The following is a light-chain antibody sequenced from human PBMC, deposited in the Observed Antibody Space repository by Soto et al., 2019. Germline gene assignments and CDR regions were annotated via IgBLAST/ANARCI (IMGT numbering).Light chain of an antibody. V-gene: IGLV3-1*01. CDR3: QAWDSSTDVV. CDR2: QDT. CDR1: KLGDKY. J-gene: IGLJ2*01. Sequence: SSELTQPPSVSVSPGQTASITCSGEKLGDKYACWYQQKPGQSPVLVIYQDTKRPSGIPERFSGSNSGNTATLTISGTQAMDEADYYCQAWDSSTDVVFGGGTKVTVL.